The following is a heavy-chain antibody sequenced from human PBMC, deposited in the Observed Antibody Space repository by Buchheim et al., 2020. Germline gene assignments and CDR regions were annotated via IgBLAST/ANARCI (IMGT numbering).Heavy chain of an antibody. Sequence: QVQLQESGPGLVKPSQTLSLTCTVSGGSISSGSYYWSWIRQPAGKGLEWIGRIYTSGSTNYNPSLKSRVTISADTSKNQFSLKLSSVTAADTAVYYCARDMDCTNGVCPLDYWGQGTL. CDR1: GGSISSGSYY. V-gene: IGHV4-61*02. CDR2: IYTSGST. D-gene: IGHD2-8*01. CDR3: ARDMDCTNGVCPLDY. J-gene: IGHJ4*02.